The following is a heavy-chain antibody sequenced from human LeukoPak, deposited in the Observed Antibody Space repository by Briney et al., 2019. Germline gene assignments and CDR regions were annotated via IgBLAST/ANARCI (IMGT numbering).Heavy chain of an antibody. V-gene: IGHV3-21*01. CDR2: ISSSSSYI. D-gene: IGHD4-11*01. CDR3: ARDTVDPRDDAFDI. J-gene: IGHJ3*02. CDR1: GFAFSSYS. Sequence: PGGSLRLSCAASGFAFSSYSMNWVRQAPGKGLEWVSSISSSSSYIYYADSVKGRFTISRDNARNSLYLQMNSLRAEDTAVYYCARDTVDPRDDAFDIWGQGTMVTVSS.